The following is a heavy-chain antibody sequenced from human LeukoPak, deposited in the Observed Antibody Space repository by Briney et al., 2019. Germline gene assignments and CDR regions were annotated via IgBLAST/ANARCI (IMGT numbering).Heavy chain of an antibody. Sequence: PGGSLRLSCAASGFTFSSYAMSWVRQAPGKGLEGVSAISGSGGSTYYADSVKGRFTISRDNSKNTLYLQMNSLRAEDTAVYYCAKDQYYYGSGSYWVDYWGQGTLVTVSS. CDR2: ISGSGGST. V-gene: IGHV3-23*01. J-gene: IGHJ4*02. CDR3: AKDQYYYGSGSYWVDY. CDR1: GFTFSSYA. D-gene: IGHD3-10*01.